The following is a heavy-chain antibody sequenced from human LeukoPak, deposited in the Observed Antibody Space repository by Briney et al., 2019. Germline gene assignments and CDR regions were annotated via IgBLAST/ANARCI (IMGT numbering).Heavy chain of an antibody. CDR3: ARVRSGYYSSGGVHDY. D-gene: IGHD3-3*01. CDR1: GGSISSGDYY. V-gene: IGHV4-30-4*08. J-gene: IGHJ4*02. Sequence: SETLSLTCTVSGGSISSGDYYWGWIGQPPGKGLEWIGYIYYSGSTYYNPSLKSRVTISVDTSKNQFSLKLSSVTAADTAVYYCARVRSGYYSSGGVHDYWGQGTLVTVSS. CDR2: IYYSGST.